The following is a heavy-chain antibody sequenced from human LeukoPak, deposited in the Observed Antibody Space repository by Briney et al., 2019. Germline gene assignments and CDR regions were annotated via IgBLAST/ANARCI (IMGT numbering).Heavy chain of an antibody. CDR2: IIPIFGTA. V-gene: IGHV1-24*01. D-gene: IGHD3-9*01. CDR1: GYTLTELS. J-gene: IGHJ4*02. Sequence: GASVKVSCKVSGYTLTELSMHWVRQAPGKGLEWMGGIIPIFGTANYAQKFQGRVTMTRNTSISTAYMELSSLRSEDTAVYYCARGSDILTGYQWGIDYWGQGTLVTVSS. CDR3: ARGSDILTGYQWGIDY.